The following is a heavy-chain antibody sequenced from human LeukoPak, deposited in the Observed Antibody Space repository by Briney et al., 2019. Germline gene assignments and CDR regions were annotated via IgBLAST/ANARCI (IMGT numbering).Heavy chain of an antibody. CDR3: ARHAYHDDNSDYYFVY. D-gene: IGHD3-22*01. J-gene: IGHJ4*02. CDR1: GFTFSSYA. CDR2: ISYDGSNK. Sequence: GGSLRLSCAASGFTFSSYAMHWVRQAPGKGLEWVTIISYDGSNKYYADSVKGRFTISRDNSKNTLYLQMNSLRTEDTAVYYCARHAYHDDNSDYYFVYWGQGTLVTVSS. V-gene: IGHV3-30*04.